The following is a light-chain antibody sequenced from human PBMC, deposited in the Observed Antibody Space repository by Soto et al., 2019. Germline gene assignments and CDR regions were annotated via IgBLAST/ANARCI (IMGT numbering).Light chain of an antibody. V-gene: IGKV3-15*01. Sequence: EIVMTQSPATLSVSPGERATLSCRASQRVSSNLAWYRQKPGQAPRLLIYGASTRATGIPARFSGSGSGTEFTLTISSMQSEDSAVSYCHQYNNWPLTFGGGTKVEIK. CDR3: HQYNNWPLT. J-gene: IGKJ4*01. CDR2: GAS. CDR1: QRVSSN.